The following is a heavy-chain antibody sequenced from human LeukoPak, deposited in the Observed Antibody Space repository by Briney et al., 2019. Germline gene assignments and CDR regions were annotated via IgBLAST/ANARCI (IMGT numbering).Heavy chain of an antibody. CDR1: GGSFSGYY. D-gene: IGHD5-18*01. J-gene: IGHJ4*02. V-gene: IGHV4-34*01. CDR2: INHSGST. Sequence: SETLSLTCAVYGGSFSGYYWSWIRQPPGKGLEWIGEINHSGSTNYNPSLKSRVTISVDTSKNQFSLKLSSVTAADTAVYYCARGRGYSYGFLRGLNFDYWGQGTLVTVSS. CDR3: ARGRGYSYGFLRGLNFDY.